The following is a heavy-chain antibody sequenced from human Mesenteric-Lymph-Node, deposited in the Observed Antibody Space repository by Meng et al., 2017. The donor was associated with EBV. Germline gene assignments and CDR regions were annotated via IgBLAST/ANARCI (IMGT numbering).Heavy chain of an antibody. CDR2: VYGGTTA. V-gene: IGHV3-53*01. Sequence: EGQLSPSGGACVQPGGALRLSCAASGFIVSSNEMSWVRQAPGKGLEWVSVVYGGTTAYYADSVRGRFIISTDSSKNTLYLQMNSLRADDTAVYFCRVWLSGLDSDYWGQGTLVTVAS. D-gene: IGHD3-22*01. CDR3: RVWLSGLDSDY. CDR1: GFIVSSNE. J-gene: IGHJ4*02.